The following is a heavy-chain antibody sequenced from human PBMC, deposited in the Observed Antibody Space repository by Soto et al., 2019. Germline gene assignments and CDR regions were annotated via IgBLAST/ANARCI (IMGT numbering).Heavy chain of an antibody. D-gene: IGHD1-26*01. CDR1: GYTFTGYY. J-gene: IGHJ4*02. CDR2: INPNSGDT. Sequence: ASVKVSCKASGYTFTGYYIHWVRQAPGQGLEWMGWINPNSGDTKYAEKFQGWVTMTRDTSINTAYMELSRLRSDDTSVYYCASAKTSGPGGGTTTSFDYWGQGTLVTVSS. CDR3: ASAKTSGPGGGTTTSFDY. V-gene: IGHV1-2*04.